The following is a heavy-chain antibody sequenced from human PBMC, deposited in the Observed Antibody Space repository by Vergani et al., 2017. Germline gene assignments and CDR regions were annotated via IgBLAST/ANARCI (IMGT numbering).Heavy chain of an antibody. CDR3: ARGAYSSSPFDY. Sequence: QVQLQESGPGLVKPSETLSLTCTVSGYSISSGYYWGWIRQPPGKGLEWIGSIYHSGSTYYNPSLKSRVTISVDTSKNQFSLKLSSVTAADTAVYYCARGAYSSSPFDYWGQGTLVTVSS. CDR2: IYHSGST. CDR1: GYSISSGYY. J-gene: IGHJ4*02. V-gene: IGHV4-38-2*02. D-gene: IGHD6-6*01.